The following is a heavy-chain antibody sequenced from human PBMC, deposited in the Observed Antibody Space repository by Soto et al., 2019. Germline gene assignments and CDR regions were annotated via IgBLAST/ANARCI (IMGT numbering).Heavy chain of an antibody. D-gene: IGHD3-22*01. CDR2: IIPILGIA. V-gene: IGHV1-69*10. CDR3: ARARNYYDSSGYYYYFDY. Sequence: ASVKVSCKASGGTFSSYAISWVRQAPGQGLEWMGGIIPILGIANYAQKFQGRVTITADKSTSTAYMELSSLRSEDTAVYYCARARNYYDSSGYYYYFDYWGQGTLVTVSS. CDR1: GGTFSSYA. J-gene: IGHJ4*02.